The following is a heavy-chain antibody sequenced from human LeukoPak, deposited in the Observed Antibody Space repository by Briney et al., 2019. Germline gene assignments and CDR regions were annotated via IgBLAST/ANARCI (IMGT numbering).Heavy chain of an antibody. V-gene: IGHV1-8*03. Sequence: GASVKVSCKASGYPFSNYDINWVRQATGQGLEWMGWMNPISGNTDYAQKFQGRVTITRTTSISTAYMELSSLRSEDTAVYYCARGRATVTTHWVDPWGQGTLVTVSS. CDR2: MNPISGNT. CDR1: GYPFSNYD. CDR3: ARGRATVTTHWVDP. D-gene: IGHD4-11*01. J-gene: IGHJ5*02.